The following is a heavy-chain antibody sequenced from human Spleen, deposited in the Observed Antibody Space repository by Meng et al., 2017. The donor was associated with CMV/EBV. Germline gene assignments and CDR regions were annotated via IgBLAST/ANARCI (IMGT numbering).Heavy chain of an antibody. CDR2: IRSKANNYAT. CDR1: GFNFSGSA. Sequence: EVRLVGSGGGLVQPGGSLKLSCASSGFNFSGSAMHWVRQTSGKGLEWVGRIRSKANNYATLYAASVKDRFIISRDDSTNTAYVQMTSLKTEDTAVYYCIRPSGITSSSKALPGYWGQGTLVTVFS. CDR3: IRPSGITSSSKALPGY. J-gene: IGHJ4*02. V-gene: IGHV3-73*02. D-gene: IGHD6-6*01.